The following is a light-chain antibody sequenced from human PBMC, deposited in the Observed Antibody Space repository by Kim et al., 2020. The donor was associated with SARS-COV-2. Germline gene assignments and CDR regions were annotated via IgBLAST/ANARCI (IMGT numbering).Light chain of an antibody. CDR1: QSVSIY. CDR2: DAS. CDR3: QQRSNLPPA. J-gene: IGKJ2*01. Sequence: GEVATLASRGSQSVSIYVGWYEKKPGKVFRLLIYDASNRDTGITDRFSGSGSGKAFSLTIRTLEREDFAVYYCQQRSNLPPAFGQVTKLEIK. V-gene: IGKV3-11*01.